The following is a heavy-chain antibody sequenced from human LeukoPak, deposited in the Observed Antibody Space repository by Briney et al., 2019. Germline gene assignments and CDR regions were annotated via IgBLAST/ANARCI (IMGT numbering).Heavy chain of an antibody. V-gene: IGHV4-4*07. CDR1: GGSISNYY. CDR3: ARVTYSSSSISLDAFDI. D-gene: IGHD6-6*01. CDR2: IYTSGST. Sequence: SETLSLTCTVSGGSISNYYWSWIRQPAGKGLEWIGRIYTSGSTNYNPSLKSRVTTSVDTSKNQFSLKLSSVTAADTAVYYCARVTYSSSSISLDAFDIWGQGTMVTVSS. J-gene: IGHJ3*02.